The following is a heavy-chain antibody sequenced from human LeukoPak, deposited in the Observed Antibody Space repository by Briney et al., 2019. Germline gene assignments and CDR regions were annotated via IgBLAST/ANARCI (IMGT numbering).Heavy chain of an antibody. CDR2: INRSGST. Sequence: SETLSLTCAVYGGSFSGYYWSWIRQPPGKGLDWIGEINRSGSTNYNPSLKSRVTISVDTSKNQFSLKLSSVTAADTAVYYCARVSVRRQWQLGDYWGQGTLVTVSS. D-gene: IGHD6-19*01. J-gene: IGHJ4*02. V-gene: IGHV4-34*01. CDR1: GGSFSGYY. CDR3: ARVSVRRQWQLGDY.